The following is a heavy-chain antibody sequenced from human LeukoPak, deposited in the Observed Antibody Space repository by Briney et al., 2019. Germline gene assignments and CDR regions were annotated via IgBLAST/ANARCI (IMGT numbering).Heavy chain of an antibody. D-gene: IGHD5-18*01. V-gene: IGHV4-34*01. J-gene: IGHJ4*02. Sequence: PETLSLTCAVYGGSFSGYYWSWIRQPPGKGLEWIGEINHSGSTNYNPSLKSRVTISVDTSKNQFSLKLSSVTAADTAVYYCARYRGYSYACDYWGQGTLVTVSS. CDR1: GGSFSGYY. CDR3: ARYRGYSYACDY. CDR2: INHSGST.